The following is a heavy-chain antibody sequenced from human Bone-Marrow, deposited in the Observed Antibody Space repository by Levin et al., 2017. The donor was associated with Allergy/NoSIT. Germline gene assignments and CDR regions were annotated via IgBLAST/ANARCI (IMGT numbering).Heavy chain of an antibody. J-gene: IGHJ6*02. CDR1: GFTFSSYT. V-gene: IGHV3-48*04. Sequence: LTCAGSGFTFSSYTMNWVRQAPGKGLEWVSYISSSSSTIYYTDSVKGRFTISRDNAKSSLYLQMNSLRAEDTAVYYCARGKDYYYHGMDVWGQGTTVTVSS. CDR3: ARGKDYYYHGMDV. CDR2: ISSSSSTI.